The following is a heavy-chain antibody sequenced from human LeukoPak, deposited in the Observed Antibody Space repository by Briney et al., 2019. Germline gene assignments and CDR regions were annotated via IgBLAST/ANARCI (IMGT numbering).Heavy chain of an antibody. V-gene: IGHV1-2*02. CDR1: GYTFTVYY. CDR3: ARARGRYYDSSVSY. J-gene: IGHJ4*02. D-gene: IGHD3-22*01. Sequence: GASVKVSSKASGYTFTVYYMHWVRQAPGQGRERMGWIKPKSGGTNYTQKFQGRDTMTRDTSISTAYMELSSLRSDDTAVYYCARARGRYYDSSVSYWGQGTLVTVSS. CDR2: IKPKSGGT.